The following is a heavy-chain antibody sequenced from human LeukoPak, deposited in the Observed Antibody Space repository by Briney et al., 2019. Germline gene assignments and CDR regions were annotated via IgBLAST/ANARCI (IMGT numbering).Heavy chain of an antibody. D-gene: IGHD6-13*01. Sequence: ASVKVSCKASGYTSTNYGISWVRQAPGQGLEWMGWIHIYRGNTNYAQKFQGRVTMTTDTSTSTAHMEVRGLRSDDTAMYYCARDVGITVADSFDPWGQGTLVTVSS. CDR2: IHIYRGNT. V-gene: IGHV1-18*01. CDR1: GYTSTNYG. J-gene: IGHJ5*02. CDR3: ARDVGITVADSFDP.